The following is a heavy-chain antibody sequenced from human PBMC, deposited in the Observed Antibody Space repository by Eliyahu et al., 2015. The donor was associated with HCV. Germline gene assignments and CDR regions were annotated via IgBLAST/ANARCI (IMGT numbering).Heavy chain of an antibody. D-gene: IGHD1-1*01. Sequence: EVQLLESGGGLVQPGGSLRLSCAVSGLIFSTYAMCWVRQAPGKGLEWVSRISARGESTHYADSVKGRFTISRDNSKNTVYLQMNSLRADDTAVYYCAKETTLDIWGQGIMVTVSS. CDR2: ISARGEST. V-gene: IGHV3-23*01. CDR1: GLIFSTYA. CDR3: AKETTLDI. J-gene: IGHJ3*02.